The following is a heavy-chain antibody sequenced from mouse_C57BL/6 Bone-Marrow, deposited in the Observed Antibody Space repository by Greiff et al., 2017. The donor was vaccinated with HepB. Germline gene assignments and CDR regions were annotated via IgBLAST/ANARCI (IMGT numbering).Heavy chain of an antibody. CDR3: ARGGNYGAMDY. V-gene: IGHV1-69*01. D-gene: IGHD2-1*01. Sequence: VQFQESGAELVMPGASVKLSCKASGYTFTSYWMHWVKQRPGQGLEWIGEIDPSDSYTNYNQKFKGKSTLTVDKSSSTAYMQLSSLTSEDSAVYYCARGGNYGAMDYWGQGTSVTVSS. J-gene: IGHJ4*01. CDR2: IDPSDSYT. CDR1: GYTFTSYW.